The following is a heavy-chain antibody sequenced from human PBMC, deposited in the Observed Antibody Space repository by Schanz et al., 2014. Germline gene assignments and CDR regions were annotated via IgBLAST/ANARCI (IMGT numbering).Heavy chain of an antibody. CDR3: ARVQDDILTGSEYYYGMDV. CDR1: GYNITSND. CDR2: MNPNSGNT. D-gene: IGHD3-9*01. J-gene: IGHJ6*02. Sequence: QVHLVQSGAEVKKPGASVKVSCKASGYNITSNDVTWVRQATGQGLEWMGWMNPNSGNTGYAQKFQGRVTMTTDTSTSTAYMELRSLRSDDTAVYYCARVQDDILTGSEYYYGMDVWGQGTTVTVSS. V-gene: IGHV1-8*01.